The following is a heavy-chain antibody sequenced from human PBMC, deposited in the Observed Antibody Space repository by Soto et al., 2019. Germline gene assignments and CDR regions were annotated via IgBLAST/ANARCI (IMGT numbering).Heavy chain of an antibody. CDR2: IYTSGST. CDR1: GGSISSYY. J-gene: IGHJ5*02. V-gene: IGHV4-4*07. D-gene: IGHD6-13*01. Sequence: SSETLSLTCTVSGGSISSYYWSWIRQPAGKGLEWIGRIYTSGSTNYNPSLKSRVTMSVDTSKNQFSLKLSSVTAADTAVYYCARDRAAGTIIWFDPWGQGTLVTVSS. CDR3: ARDRAAGTIIWFDP.